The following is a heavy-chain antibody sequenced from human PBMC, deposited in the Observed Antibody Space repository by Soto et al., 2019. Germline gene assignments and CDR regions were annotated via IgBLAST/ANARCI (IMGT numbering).Heavy chain of an antibody. J-gene: IGHJ5*02. CDR1: GGSISSYY. CDR3: ARDERGYSGYDYADNWFDP. D-gene: IGHD5-12*01. V-gene: IGHV4-59*01. Sequence: LSLTCTVSGGSISSYYWSWIRQPPGKGLEWIGYIYYSGSTNYNPSLKSRVTISVDTSKNQFSLKLSSVTAADTAVYYCARDERGYSGYDYADNWFDPWGQGTLVTVSS. CDR2: IYYSGST.